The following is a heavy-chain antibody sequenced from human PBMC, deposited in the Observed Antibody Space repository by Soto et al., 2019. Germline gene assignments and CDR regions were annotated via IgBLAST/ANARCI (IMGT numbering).Heavy chain of an antibody. D-gene: IGHD4-17*01. Sequence: SETLSLTCTVSGGSINYSYWTWIRQPPGKGLEWIGYISYTGSANYNASLKRRLTISVDTSKNQFSLKLSSVTAADTALYYCARVNYGDYYYGMDVWGQGTTVTV. CDR1: GGSINYSY. CDR2: ISYTGSA. J-gene: IGHJ6*02. V-gene: IGHV4-59*01. CDR3: ARVNYGDYYYGMDV.